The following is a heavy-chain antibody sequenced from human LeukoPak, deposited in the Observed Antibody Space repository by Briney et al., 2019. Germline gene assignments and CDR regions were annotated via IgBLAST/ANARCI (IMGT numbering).Heavy chain of an antibody. CDR2: ISGSGGST. CDR3: AKGANDFWSGYYLYYFGY. J-gene: IGHJ4*02. Sequence: PGGSLRLSCAASGFAFSSYAMSWVRQAPGKGLEWVSAISGSGGSTYYADSVKGRFTISRDNSKNTLYLQMNSLRAEDTAVYYCAKGANDFWSGYYLYYFGYWGQGTLVTVSS. V-gene: IGHV3-23*01. D-gene: IGHD3-3*01. CDR1: GFAFSSYA.